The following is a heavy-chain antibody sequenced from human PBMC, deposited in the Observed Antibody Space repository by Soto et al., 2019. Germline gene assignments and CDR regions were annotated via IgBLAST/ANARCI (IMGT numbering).Heavy chain of an antibody. CDR1: GFTFSSYA. J-gene: IGHJ4*02. CDR2: ISYDGSNK. V-gene: IGHV3-30-3*01. Sequence: QVQLVESGGGVVQPGRSLRLSCAASGFTFSSYAMHWVRQAPGKGLEWVAVISYDGSNKYYADSVKGRFTISRDNSKNTLYLQMNSLRAEDTAVYYCASVDTTDYWGQGTLVTVSS. CDR3: ASVDTTDY. D-gene: IGHD5-18*01.